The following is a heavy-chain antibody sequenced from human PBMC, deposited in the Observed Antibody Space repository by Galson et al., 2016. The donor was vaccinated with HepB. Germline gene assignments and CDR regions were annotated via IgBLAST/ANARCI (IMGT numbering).Heavy chain of an antibody. CDR3: ARASGEMATSNFDS. Sequence: ETLSLTCTVSDDSVSTYYWTWIRQSPGKGLEWIGNIYYSGSTNYNPSLKSRVTLSIDTSKNLFSLRLTSVTAADTAMYYCARASGEMATSNFDSWGPGALVTVSS. V-gene: IGHV4-59*02. CDR2: IYYSGST. CDR1: DDSVSTYY. D-gene: IGHD5-24*01. J-gene: IGHJ4*02.